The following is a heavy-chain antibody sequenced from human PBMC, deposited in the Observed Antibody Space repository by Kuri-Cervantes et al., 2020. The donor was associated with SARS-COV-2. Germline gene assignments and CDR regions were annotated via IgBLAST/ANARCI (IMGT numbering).Heavy chain of an antibody. J-gene: IGHJ4*02. V-gene: IGHV3-23*01. CDR2: ISGSGGST. CDR1: GFTFGDYA. D-gene: IGHD3-16*01. CDR3: AKDPYGGGVTALLDY. Sequence: GGSLRLSCTASGFTFGDYAMSWGRQAPGKGLEWVSAISGSGGSTYYADSVKGRFTISRDNSKNTQYLQMNSLRAEDTAVYYCAKDPYGGGVTALLDYWGQGTLVTVSS.